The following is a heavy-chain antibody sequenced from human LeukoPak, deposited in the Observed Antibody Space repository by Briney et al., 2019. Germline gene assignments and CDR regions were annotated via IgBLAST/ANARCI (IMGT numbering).Heavy chain of an antibody. Sequence: GGSLRLSCAVSGFTFSSYAMSWVRQAPGKGLEWVSGISGSGGSTYYADSVKGRFTISRDNSKNTLYLQMSSLRAEDTAVYYCAKDFGTTVTIHSGYFDLWGRGTLVTVSS. CDR2: ISGSGGST. CDR3: AKDFGTTVTIHSGYFDL. J-gene: IGHJ2*01. V-gene: IGHV3-23*01. D-gene: IGHD4-17*01. CDR1: GFTFSSYA.